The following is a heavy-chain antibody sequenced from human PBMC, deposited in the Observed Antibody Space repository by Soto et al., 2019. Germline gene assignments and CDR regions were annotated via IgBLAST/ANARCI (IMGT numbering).Heavy chain of an antibody. CDR1: GYSFTNYY. Sequence: VQMVQSGAEVRRPGASVKISCKASGYSFTNYYIHWVRQAPGQGLEWMGTVNPSDGNTVYAQSFQGRVTMTRDTSAITVYMDLAGLRSEDAAVYFCARDRLDSRSGYDAFDIWGLGTMVNVSS. J-gene: IGHJ3*02. V-gene: IGHV1-46*01. D-gene: IGHD3-3*01. CDR2: VNPSDGNT. CDR3: ARDRLDSRSGYDAFDI.